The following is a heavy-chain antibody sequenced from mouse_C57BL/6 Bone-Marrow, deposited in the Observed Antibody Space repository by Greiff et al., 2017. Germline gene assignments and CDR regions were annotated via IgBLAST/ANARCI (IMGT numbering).Heavy chain of an antibody. CDR1: GYSFTDYN. D-gene: IGHD2-4*01. V-gene: IGHV1-39*01. CDR2: INPNCGTT. J-gene: IGHJ4*01. Sequence: VQLQQSGPELVKPGASVQISCKASGYSFTDYNMNWVKQSNGKSLEWIGVINPNCGTTSYNEKFKGKATLTVDKSTSTAYMQLNSLQSEDSAVYYCARVYDYDYAMDYWGQGTSVTVSS. CDR3: ARVYDYDYAMDY.